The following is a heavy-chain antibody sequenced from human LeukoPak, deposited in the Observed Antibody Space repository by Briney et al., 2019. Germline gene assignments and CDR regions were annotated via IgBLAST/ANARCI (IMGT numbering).Heavy chain of an antibody. CDR3: ARDSGRPPTSFDY. CDR1: GGTFSSYA. V-gene: IGHV1-69*04. J-gene: IGHJ4*02. Sequence: SVKVSCKASGGTFSSYATSWVRQAPGQGLEWMGRIIPILGITKYTQKIQGRVTITADKSTSTAYMELSSLRSEDTAVYFCARDSGRPPTSFDYWGQGTLVTVSS. CDR2: IIPILGIT. D-gene: IGHD1-1*01.